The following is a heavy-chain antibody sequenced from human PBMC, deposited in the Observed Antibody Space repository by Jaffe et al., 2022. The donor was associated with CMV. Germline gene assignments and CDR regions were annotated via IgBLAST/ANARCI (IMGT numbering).Heavy chain of an antibody. V-gene: IGHV5-51*01. CDR2: IYPGDSDT. D-gene: IGHD1-26*01. J-gene: IGHJ5*02. CDR3: ARLVGQQLVSDAKVGATDWFDP. Sequence: EVQLVQSGAEVKKPGESLKISCKGSGYSFTSYWIGWVRQMPGKGLEWMGIIYPGDSDTRYSPSFQGQVTISADKSISTAYLQWSSLKASDTAMYYCARLVGQQLVSDAKVGATDWFDPWGQGTLVTVSS. CDR1: GYSFTSYW.